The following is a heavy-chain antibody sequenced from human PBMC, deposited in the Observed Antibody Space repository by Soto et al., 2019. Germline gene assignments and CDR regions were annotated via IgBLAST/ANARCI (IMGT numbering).Heavy chain of an antibody. CDR2: INHTGGT. V-gene: IGHV4-34*01. CDR1: GGSVNGYY. Sequence: SETLSLTCAVYGGSVNGYYWNWIRQPPGKGLEWIGEINHTGGTYYNPSLKSRVTMSVDTSKNQFSLRLSSVTAADTAIYYCATRITVFGLLIPPFDPWGQGTQVTVSS. CDR3: ATRITVFGLLIPPFDP. J-gene: IGHJ5*02. D-gene: IGHD3-3*01.